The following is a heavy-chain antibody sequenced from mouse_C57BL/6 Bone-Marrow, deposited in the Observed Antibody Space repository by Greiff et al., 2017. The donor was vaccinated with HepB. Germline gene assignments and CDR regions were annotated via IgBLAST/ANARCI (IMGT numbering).Heavy chain of an antibody. J-gene: IGHJ4*01. V-gene: IGHV1-64*01. CDR2: IHPNSGST. Sequence: QVQLQQPGAELVKPGASVKLSCKASGYTFTSYWMHWVKQRPGQGLEWIGMIHPNSGSTNYNEKFKSKATLTVDKSSSTAYMQLSSLTSDDSAVYYCAREGVNWVYAMDYWGQGTSVTVSS. D-gene: IGHD4-1*01. CDR3: AREGVNWVYAMDY. CDR1: GYTFTSYW.